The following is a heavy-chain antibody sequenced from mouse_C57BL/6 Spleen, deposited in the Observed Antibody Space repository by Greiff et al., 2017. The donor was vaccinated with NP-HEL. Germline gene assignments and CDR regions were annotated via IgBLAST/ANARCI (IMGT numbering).Heavy chain of an antibody. CDR1: GFTFSDYY. V-gene: IGHV5-12*01. CDR3: ARQDYDACYYAMDY. CDR2: ISNGGGST. J-gene: IGHJ4*01. D-gene: IGHD2-4*01. Sequence: DVKLVESGGGLVQPGGSLKLSCAASGFTFSDYYMYWVRQTPEKRLEWVAYISNGGGSTYYPDTVKGRFTISRDNAKNTLYLQMSRLKSEDTAMYYCARQDYDACYYAMDYWGQGTSVTVSS.